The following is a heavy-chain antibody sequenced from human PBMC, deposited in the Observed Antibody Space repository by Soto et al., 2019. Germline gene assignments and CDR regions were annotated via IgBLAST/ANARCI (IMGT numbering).Heavy chain of an antibody. CDR3: ARDGGGSFDY. Sequence: PSETLSLTCTVSGGSISSGGYYWSWIRQHPGKGVEWIGYIYYSGSTYYNPSLKSRVTISVDTSKNQFSLKLSSVTAADTAVYYCARDGGGSFDYWGQGTLVTVSS. D-gene: IGHD2-15*01. CDR1: GGSISSGGYY. V-gene: IGHV4-31*03. J-gene: IGHJ4*02. CDR2: IYYSGST.